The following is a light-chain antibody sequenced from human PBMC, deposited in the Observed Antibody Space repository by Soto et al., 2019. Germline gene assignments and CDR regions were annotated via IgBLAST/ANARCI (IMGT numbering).Light chain of an antibody. V-gene: IGKV3-15*01. Sequence: EIVMTQSPATLSVSPGERANLSCRASQSVRSNLAWYQQKPGQGPRLLIYGASTRATGIPARFSGSGSGTEFTLTISSLQSEDFAVYYCQQYNKWPPITFGQGTRLEIK. J-gene: IGKJ5*01. CDR3: QQYNKWPPIT. CDR2: GAS. CDR1: QSVRSN.